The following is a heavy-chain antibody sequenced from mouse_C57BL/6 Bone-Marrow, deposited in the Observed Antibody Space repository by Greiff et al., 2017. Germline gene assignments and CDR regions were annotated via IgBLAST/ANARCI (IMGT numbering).Heavy chain of an antibody. J-gene: IGHJ1*03. Sequence: QVQLQQSGAELARPGASVKMSCKASGYTFTSYTMHWVKQRPGQGLEWIGYINPSSGYTKYNQKFKDKATLTADKSSSTAYMHLSSLTSEDSAVYYCANADLLWYFDVWGTGTTVTVSS. D-gene: IGHD1-1*01. CDR3: ANADLLWYFDV. V-gene: IGHV1-4*01. CDR1: GYTFTSYT. CDR2: INPSSGYT.